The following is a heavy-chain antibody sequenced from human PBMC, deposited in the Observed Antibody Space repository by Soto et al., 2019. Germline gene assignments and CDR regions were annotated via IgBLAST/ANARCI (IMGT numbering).Heavy chain of an antibody. CDR1: GFTFSNYG. V-gene: IGHV3-30*18. Sequence: PGGSLRLSCTASGFTFSNYGMHWVRQAPGKGLEWVAVISYDGSNKYYADSVKGRFTISRDNSKNTLYLQMNSLRAEDTAAYYCAKARPPGYSGDFDYWGQGTLVTVSS. CDR2: ISYDGSNK. CDR3: AKARPPGYSGDFDY. D-gene: IGHD6-13*01. J-gene: IGHJ4*02.